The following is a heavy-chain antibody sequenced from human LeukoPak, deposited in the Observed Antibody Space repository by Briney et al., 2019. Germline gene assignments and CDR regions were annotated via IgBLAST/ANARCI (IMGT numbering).Heavy chain of an antibody. CDR2: INPDGTDT. D-gene: IGHD3-10*01. J-gene: IGHJ1*01. CDR1: GFTLSGAW. Sequence: GGSLRLSCAASGFTLSGAWVHWVRQAPGKGLVWVSRINPDGTDTRYADSVKGRFTISRDDAKNTLYLHMNSLRAEDTAVYYCARVSGPGLDEYFHLWGQGTLVTVSS. CDR3: ARVSGPGLDEYFHL. V-gene: IGHV3-74*01.